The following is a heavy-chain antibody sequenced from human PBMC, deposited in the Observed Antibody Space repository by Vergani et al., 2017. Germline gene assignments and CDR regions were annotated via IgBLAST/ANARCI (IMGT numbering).Heavy chain of an antibody. D-gene: IGHD6-6*01. Sequence: EVQLVQSGAEVKKPGESLKISCKGSGYSFTNYWIGWVRQMPGKGLEWMGIIYPGDSDPIYSPSFQGKVTISADKYISTAYLQWSSLKASDTDMYYCARRSCGSSYYDWMDVWGQGTTVTVSS. CDR1: GYSFTNYW. CDR2: IYPGDSDP. J-gene: IGHJ6*02. CDR3: ARRSCGSSYYDWMDV. V-gene: IGHV5-51*01.